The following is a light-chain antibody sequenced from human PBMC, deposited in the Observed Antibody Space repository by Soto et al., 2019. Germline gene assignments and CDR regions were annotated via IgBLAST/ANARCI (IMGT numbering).Light chain of an antibody. CDR3: QQYFTTPR. CDR1: QSISSW. CDR2: KAS. J-gene: IGKJ5*01. V-gene: IGKV1-5*03. Sequence: DIQMTQSPSTLSASVGDRVTITCRASQSISSWLAWYQQKPGKAPKLLISKASSLESGVPSRFSGSGSGTEFTLTISSLQSEDVAIYYCQQYFTTPRFGQGTRLEI.